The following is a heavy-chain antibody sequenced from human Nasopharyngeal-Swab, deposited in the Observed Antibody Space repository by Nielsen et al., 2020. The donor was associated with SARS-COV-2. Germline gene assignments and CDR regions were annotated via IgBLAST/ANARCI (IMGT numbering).Heavy chain of an antibody. CDR1: GFTFSSYA. V-gene: IGHV3-23*01. CDR3: AKEAAYGDNSEFDY. D-gene: IGHD2-21*01. J-gene: IGHJ4*02. CDR2: SRGSGGRT. Sequence: GESLKISCAASGFTFSSYAMSWVRQAPGKGPEWVSRSRGSGGRTDCADSVKGRFTISRDDSKNALFLQMNSLRAEDTAVYYCAKEAAYGDNSEFDYWGQGTLVTVSS.